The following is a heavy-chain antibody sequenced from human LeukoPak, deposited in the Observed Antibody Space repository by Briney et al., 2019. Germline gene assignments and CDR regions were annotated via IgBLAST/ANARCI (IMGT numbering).Heavy chain of an antibody. CDR2: MESGSSK. D-gene: IGHD6-19*01. V-gene: IGHV3-66*02. CDR1: RHTVSSNY. Sequence: GGSLRLFCTASRHTVSSNYTSRVREAPEKGLEGGSYMESGSSKYFANSLKGRFTISRDNSKNTLSLQMKRLDAEDTAVSFLARDDAVATRGSFDYWGQGTLVTVSS. CDR3: ARDDAVATRGSFDY. J-gene: IGHJ4*02.